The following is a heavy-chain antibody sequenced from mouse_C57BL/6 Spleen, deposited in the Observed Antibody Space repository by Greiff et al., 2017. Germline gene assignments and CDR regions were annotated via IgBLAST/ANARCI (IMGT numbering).Heavy chain of an antibody. V-gene: IGHV1-76*01. Sequence: QVQLQQSGAELVRPGASVKLSCKASGYTFTDYYINWVKQRPGQGLEWIARIYPGSGNTYYNEKFKGKATLTAEKSSSTAYMQLSSLTSEDSAVYFCASASLVTTAFDYWGQGTTLTVSS. J-gene: IGHJ2*01. CDR2: IYPGSGNT. CDR1: GYTFTDYY. D-gene: IGHD2-5*01. CDR3: ASASLVTTAFDY.